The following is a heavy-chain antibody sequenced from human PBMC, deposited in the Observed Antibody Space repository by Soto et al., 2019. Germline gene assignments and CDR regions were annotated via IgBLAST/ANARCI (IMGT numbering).Heavy chain of an antibody. CDR2: INHSGST. D-gene: IGHD6-13*01. J-gene: IGHJ4*02. Sequence: SETLSLTCAVYGGSFSGYYWSWIRQPPGKGLEWIGEINHSGSTNYNPSLKSRVTISVDTSKNQFSLKLSSVTAADTAVYYCARAPNSSSWYGKGSDYWGQGTLVTVSS. CDR3: ARAPNSSSWYGKGSDY. V-gene: IGHV4-34*01. CDR1: GGSFSGYY.